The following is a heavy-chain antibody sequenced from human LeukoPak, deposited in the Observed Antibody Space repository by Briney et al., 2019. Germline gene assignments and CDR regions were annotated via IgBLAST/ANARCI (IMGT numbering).Heavy chain of an antibody. Sequence: PGGSLRLSCAASGFTFSGYPIHWVRQAPGKGLEWVSSISSSSNYIHYADSVKGRFTISRDTATNSLFLQMNSLRAEDTAVYFCARDLTDDFWGGYHFDYWGQGILVTVSS. J-gene: IGHJ4*02. CDR3: ARDLTDDFWGGYHFDY. CDR2: ISSSSNYI. V-gene: IGHV3-21*01. D-gene: IGHD3-3*01. CDR1: GFTFSGYP.